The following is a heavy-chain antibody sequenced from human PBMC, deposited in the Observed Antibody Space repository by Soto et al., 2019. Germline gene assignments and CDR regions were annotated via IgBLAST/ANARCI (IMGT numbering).Heavy chain of an antibody. CDR1: GGSISSYY. J-gene: IGHJ6*03. Sequence: PSETLSITCTVSGGSISSYYWSWIRQPPGKGLEWIGYIYYSGSTNYNPSLKSRVTISVDTSKNQFSLKLSSVTAADTAVYYCAREPYYYYMDVWGKGTTVTVSS. CDR2: IYYSGST. V-gene: IGHV4-59*01. CDR3: AREPYYYYMDV.